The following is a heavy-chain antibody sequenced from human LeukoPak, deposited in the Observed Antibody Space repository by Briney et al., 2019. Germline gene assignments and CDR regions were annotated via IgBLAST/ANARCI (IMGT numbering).Heavy chain of an antibody. CDR3: AKPLPAATPHGFDF. V-gene: IGHV3-23*01. CDR2: VDSSGFNT. D-gene: IGHD2-2*01. CDR1: GFTFSSYA. Sequence: GGSLRLSCAASGFTFSSYAMNWVRQAPGKGLEWISAVDSSGFNTCYAHSVKGRFTISRDNSKNTLYLQMTSLRAEDTAIYYCAKPLPAATPHGFDFWGQGTMVTVSS. J-gene: IGHJ3*01.